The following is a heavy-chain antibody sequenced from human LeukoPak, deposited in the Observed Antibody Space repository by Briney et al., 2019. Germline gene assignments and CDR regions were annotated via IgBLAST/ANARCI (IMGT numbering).Heavy chain of an antibody. D-gene: IGHD4-11*01. CDR1: GFTFSSYA. Sequence: AGGSLGLSCAASGFTFSSYAMHWVRQAPGKGLEWVAVISYDGSNKYYADSVKGRFTISRDNSKNTLYLQMNSLRAEDTAVYYCARGLPVSYWGQGTLVTVSS. J-gene: IGHJ4*02. CDR3: ARGLPVSY. V-gene: IGHV3-30-3*01. CDR2: ISYDGSNK.